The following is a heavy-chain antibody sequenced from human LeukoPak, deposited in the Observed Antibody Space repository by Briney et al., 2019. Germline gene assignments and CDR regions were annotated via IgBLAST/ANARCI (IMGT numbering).Heavy chain of an antibody. J-gene: IGHJ3*02. CDR1: GYTFTSYA. CDR3: ARPLTYYYDSSGYYHDAFDI. CDR2: INAGNGNT. V-gene: IGHV1-3*01. Sequence: ASVKVSCKASGYTFTSYAMHWVRQAPGQRLEWMGWINAGNGNTKYSQKFQGRVTITRDTSANTAYMELSSLRSEDTAVYYCARPLTYYYDSSGYYHDAFDIWGQGTMVTVSS. D-gene: IGHD3-22*01.